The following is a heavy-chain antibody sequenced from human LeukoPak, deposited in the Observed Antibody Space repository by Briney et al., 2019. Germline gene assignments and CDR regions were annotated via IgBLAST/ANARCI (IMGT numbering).Heavy chain of an antibody. CDR2: IWYDGSYK. CDR1: GFTFSSYG. J-gene: IGHJ6*02. V-gene: IGHV3-33*01. Sequence: PGGSLRLSCAASGFTFSSYGMHWVRQAPGKGLEWVAVIWYDGSYKYYADSVKGRFTISRDNSKNTLYLQMNSLRAEDTAVYYCARDLAAAGTVDYYHGMDVWGQGTTVIVSS. CDR3: ARDLAAAGTVDYYHGMDV. D-gene: IGHD6-13*01.